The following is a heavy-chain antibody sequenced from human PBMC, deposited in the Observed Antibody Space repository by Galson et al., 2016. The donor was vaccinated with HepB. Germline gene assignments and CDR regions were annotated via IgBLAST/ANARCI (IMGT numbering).Heavy chain of an antibody. D-gene: IGHD1-7*01. CDR3: ARDGTWNWVFDC. V-gene: IGHV3-48*01. CDR1: GFSFSTYN. Sequence: SLRLSCAASGFSFSTYNMNWVRQAPGKGLEWVSYISRSSGTIHYADSVKGRFTISRANAKNSLYLQMDSLRAEDTAVYYCARDGTWNWVFDCWGQGTLVTVSS. CDR2: ISRSSGTI. J-gene: IGHJ4*01.